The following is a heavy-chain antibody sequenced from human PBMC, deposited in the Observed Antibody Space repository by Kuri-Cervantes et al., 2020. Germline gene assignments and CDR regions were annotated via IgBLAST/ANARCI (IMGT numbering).Heavy chain of an antibody. CDR2: ISAYNGNT. J-gene: IGHJ5*02. D-gene: IGHD3-22*01. CDR3: ARDNWVYCYGSSNPTLVFPLRFDP. V-gene: IGHV1-18*01. Sequence: AVKESRMAYGYTFISSGVSWARQAPRQGLEWMGWISAYNGNTNYAQKLQGRVTMTTDTSTSTAYMELRSLRSDDTVVYYCARDNWVYCYGSSNPTLVFPLRFDPWTQGTLVTVSS. CDR1: GYTFISSG.